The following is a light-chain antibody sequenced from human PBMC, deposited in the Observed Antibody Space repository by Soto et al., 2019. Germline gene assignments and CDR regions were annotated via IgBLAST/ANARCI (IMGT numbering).Light chain of an antibody. CDR1: QSVSSN. CDR3: QQYNSWPPWT. CDR2: GAS. V-gene: IGKV3-15*01. Sequence: EIVMTQSPATLSVSPGERATLSCRASQSVSSNLAWYQQKPGQAPRLLIYGASTRATGIPARFSGSGSGREFTLTISSLQSEDVAVYYCQQYNSWPPWTFGQGTKVEIK. J-gene: IGKJ1*01.